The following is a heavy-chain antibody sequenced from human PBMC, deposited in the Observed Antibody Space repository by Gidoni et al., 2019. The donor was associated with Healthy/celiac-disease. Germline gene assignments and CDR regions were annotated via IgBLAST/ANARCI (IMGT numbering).Heavy chain of an antibody. Sequence: EVQLVESGGGLVQPGRSLRLSCTASGFTFGDYAMSWVRQAPGKGLEWVGFIRSKATSGTTEYAASLKGRFTISRDDSRNIAYLQMNSLKTEDTAVYYCTRGASYDSSAYFYGYWGQGTLVTVSS. CDR1: GFTFGDYA. V-gene: IGHV3-49*04. J-gene: IGHJ4*02. CDR3: TRGASYDSSAYFYGY. CDR2: IRSKATSGTT. D-gene: IGHD3-22*01.